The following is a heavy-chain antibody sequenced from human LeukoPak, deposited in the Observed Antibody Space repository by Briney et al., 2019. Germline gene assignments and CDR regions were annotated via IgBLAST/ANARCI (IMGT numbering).Heavy chain of an antibody. CDR1: GLTFSNAW. CDR3: TTDPSFYRYSSSRFDY. V-gene: IGHV3-15*01. CDR2: IKSKTDGGTT. Sequence: PGGSLRLSCAASGLTFSNAWMRWVRQAPGKGLEWVGRIKSKTDGGTTDYAAPVKGRFTISRDDSKNTLYLQMNSLKTEDTAVYYCTTDPSFYRYSSSRFDYWGQGTLVTVSS. D-gene: IGHD6-13*01. J-gene: IGHJ4*02.